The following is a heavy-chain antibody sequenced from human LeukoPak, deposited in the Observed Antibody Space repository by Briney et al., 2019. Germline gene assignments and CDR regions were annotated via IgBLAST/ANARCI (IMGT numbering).Heavy chain of an antibody. CDR2: LFHSGSP. CDR3: ATTIAAAGTEY. D-gene: IGHD6-13*01. Sequence: PSETLSLTCTVSGGSISSYYWGWIRQPPGKGLEWIGSLFHSGSPYYNPSLKSRVTISVDTSKNQFSLKLSSVTAADTAVYYCATTIAAAGTEYWGQGTLVAVSS. J-gene: IGHJ4*02. CDR1: GGSISSYY. V-gene: IGHV4-39*01.